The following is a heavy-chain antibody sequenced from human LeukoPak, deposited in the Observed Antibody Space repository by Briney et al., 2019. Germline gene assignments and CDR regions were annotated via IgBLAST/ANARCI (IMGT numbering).Heavy chain of an antibody. CDR1: GASISNSNW. CDR3: ARSTPDYDSSGYYYVVYYYGMDV. J-gene: IGHJ6*02. Sequence: SETLSLTCAVTGASISNSNWWTWVRQPPGKGLEWIGEIYHSGSTNYRTSLKSRATISVDTSKNQFSLKLSSVTAADTAVYYCARSTPDYDSSGYYYVVYYYGMDVWGQGTTVTVSS. CDR2: IYHSGST. V-gene: IGHV4-4*02. D-gene: IGHD3-22*01.